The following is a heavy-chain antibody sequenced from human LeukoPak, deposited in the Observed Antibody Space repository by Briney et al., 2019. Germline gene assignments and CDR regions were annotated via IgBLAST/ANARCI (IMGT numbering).Heavy chain of an antibody. D-gene: IGHD4-17*01. CDR1: GFTLRSYG. V-gene: IGHV3-30*03. Sequence: GGSLRLSCSAPGFTLRSYGMHWVRQAPGKGLECVAVISYDGSTKYYADSVNGRFTISRDNSKNTLYLQMNSLRPEDTAVYYCARPPTVTPFSAEYFQHWGQGTLVTVSP. CDR3: ARPPTVTPFSAEYFQH. J-gene: IGHJ1*01. CDR2: ISYDGSTK.